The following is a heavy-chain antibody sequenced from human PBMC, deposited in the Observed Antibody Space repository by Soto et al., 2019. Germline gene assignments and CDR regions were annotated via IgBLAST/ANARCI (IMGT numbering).Heavy chain of an antibody. V-gene: IGHV3-15*07. J-gene: IGHJ6*02. CDR2: VKSKNDGGNT. Sequence: PGGSLRLSCAASGFTFSNAWINWVRQAPGKGLEWVGRVKSKNDGGNTDYAESVKGRFTISRDNSKNTLYLQMNSLKAEDTAVYYCARDLAQYYDILTGYYTPPYYYGMDVWGQGTTVTVSS. CDR3: ARDLAQYYDILTGYYTPPYYYGMDV. D-gene: IGHD3-9*01. CDR1: GFTFSNAW.